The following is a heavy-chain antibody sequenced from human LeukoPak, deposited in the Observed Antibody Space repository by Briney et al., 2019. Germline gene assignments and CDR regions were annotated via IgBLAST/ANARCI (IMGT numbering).Heavy chain of an antibody. Sequence: PGGSLRPSCAASGFTFSGNWMHWVRQDPGKGLVWVSHINTDGSHTWYADSVKGRFTISRDNAKNTLYLQMNSLRAEDTSVYYCARDTSGYVDYWGQGILVTVSS. CDR3: ARDTSGYVDY. D-gene: IGHD2/OR15-2a*01. J-gene: IGHJ4*02. CDR2: INTDGSHT. V-gene: IGHV3-74*01. CDR1: GFTFSGNW.